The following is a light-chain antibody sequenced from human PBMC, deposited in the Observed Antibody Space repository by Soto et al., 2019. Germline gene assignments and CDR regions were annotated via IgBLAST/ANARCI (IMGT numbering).Light chain of an antibody. Sequence: QPVLTQPPSVSGAPGQRVTISCAGSRANIGAGYDVQWYQHLPGTAPKLLIYANTYRPSGVPDRFSGSKSGTSASLAITGLQAEDEADYYCQSFDSSLSGSVFGSGTKVTVL. CDR3: QSFDSSLSGSV. J-gene: IGLJ1*01. V-gene: IGLV1-40*01. CDR1: RANIGAGYD. CDR2: ANT.